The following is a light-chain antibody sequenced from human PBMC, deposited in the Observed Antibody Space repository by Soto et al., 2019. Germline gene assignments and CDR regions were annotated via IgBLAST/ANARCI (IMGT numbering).Light chain of an antibody. Sequence: DIQMTQSPSSLSASVGERVTITCRASQNIGVYLNWYQKKPGKAPKLLIHAASSLHSGVPSTFSGSGSATDFALTISSLQPEDFATYYCHHTAANPLTFAQGTKVEIK. CDR3: HHTAANPLT. J-gene: IGKJ1*01. CDR2: AAS. V-gene: IGKV1-39*01. CDR1: QNIGVY.